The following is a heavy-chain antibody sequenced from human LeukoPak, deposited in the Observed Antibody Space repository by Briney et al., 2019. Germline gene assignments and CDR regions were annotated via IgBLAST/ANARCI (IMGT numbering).Heavy chain of an antibody. D-gene: IGHD2-15*01. CDR3: ARDPSVSGGSRYNRFDP. CDR1: VFIIYSNY. CDR2: IYIGGTV. Sequence: PGGCLRLSCKPSVFIIYSNYMREVRQAPGKGLEWVAIIYIGGTVHYADSVKGRFTISRDNSKNSVYLEMNSLRADDTAVYYCARDPSVSGGSRYNRFDPWGQGTLVTVSS. J-gene: IGHJ5*02. V-gene: IGHV3-66*01.